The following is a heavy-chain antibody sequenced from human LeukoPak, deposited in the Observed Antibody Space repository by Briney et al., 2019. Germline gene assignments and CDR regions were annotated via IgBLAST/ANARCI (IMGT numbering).Heavy chain of an antibody. CDR2: IYYSGSA. Sequence: KPSETLSLTCAVYGGSFSGYFWSWIRQPPGKGLEWIGYIYYSGSAYYSPSLRSRFTISVDTSENQFSLKLSSVTATDTAVYYCARAEVTAGTKYFDLWGRGTLVTVSS. J-gene: IGHJ2*01. V-gene: IGHV4-30-4*01. D-gene: IGHD6-19*01. CDR1: GGSFSGYF. CDR3: ARAEVTAGTKYFDL.